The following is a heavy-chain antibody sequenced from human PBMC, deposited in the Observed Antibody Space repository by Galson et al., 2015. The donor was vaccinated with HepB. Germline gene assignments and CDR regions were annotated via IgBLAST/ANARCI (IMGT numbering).Heavy chain of an antibody. CDR2: IDWDDDK. CDR3: ARIEVVGAKSTPFDY. CDR1: GFSLSTSGMC. J-gene: IGHJ4*02. D-gene: IGHD1-26*01. V-gene: IGHV2-70*11. Sequence: PALVKPTQTLTLTCTFSGFSLSTSGMCVSWIRQPPGKALEWLARIDWDDDKYYSTSLKTRLTISKDTSKNQVVLTMTNMDPVDTATYYCARIEVVGAKSTPFDYWGQGTLVTVSS.